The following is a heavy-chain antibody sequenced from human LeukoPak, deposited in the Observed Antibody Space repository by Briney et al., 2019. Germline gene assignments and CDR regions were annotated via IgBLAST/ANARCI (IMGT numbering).Heavy chain of an antibody. CDR3: ARAALLWFGESDY. V-gene: IGHV4-61*01. CDR1: GGSVSSGSYY. J-gene: IGHJ4*02. D-gene: IGHD3-10*01. CDR2: IYYSEST. Sequence: SETLSLTCTVSGGSVSSGSYYRRWIRQPPGKGLEWIGYIYYSESTNYNPSLKSRVTISVDTSKNQFSLKLSSVTAADTAVYYCARAALLWFGESDYWGQGTLVTVSS.